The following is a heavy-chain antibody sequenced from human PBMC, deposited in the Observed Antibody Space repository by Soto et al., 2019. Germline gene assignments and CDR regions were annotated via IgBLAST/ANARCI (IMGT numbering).Heavy chain of an antibody. Sequence: QVQLVESGGGVVQPGRSLRLSCAASGFTFSSYAMHWVRQAPGKGLEWVAVISYDGSNKYYADSVKGRFTISRDNSKNTLYLQMNSLRAEDTAVYYCARDSGYYEQENWFDPWGQGTLVTVSS. CDR1: GFTFSSYA. CDR3: ARDSGYYEQENWFDP. J-gene: IGHJ5*02. V-gene: IGHV3-30-3*01. CDR2: ISYDGSNK. D-gene: IGHD3-22*01.